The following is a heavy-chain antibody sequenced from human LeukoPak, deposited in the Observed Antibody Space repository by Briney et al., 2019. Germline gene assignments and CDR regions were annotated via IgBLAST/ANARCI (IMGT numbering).Heavy chain of an antibody. CDR2: INHSGST. CDR1: GGSFSGYY. J-gene: IGHJ6*02. D-gene: IGHD6-19*01. Sequence: SETLSLTCAVYGGSFSGYYWSWIRQPPGKGLEWIGEINHSGSTNYNPSLKSRVTISVDTSKNQFSLKLSSVTAADTAVYYCARETSIAVAGIKQGGMDVWGQGTTVTVSS. CDR3: ARETSIAVAGIKQGGMDV. V-gene: IGHV4-34*01.